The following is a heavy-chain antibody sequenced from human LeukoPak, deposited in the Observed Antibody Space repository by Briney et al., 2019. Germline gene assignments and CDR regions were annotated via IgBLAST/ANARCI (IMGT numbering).Heavy chain of an antibody. D-gene: IGHD3-22*01. J-gene: IGHJ5*02. V-gene: IGHV1-2*02. CDR1: GYTFTDLY. CDR2: INPNSGGT. Sequence: ASVKVSCKASGYTFTDLYIHWARQAPGQGLEWMGWINPNSGGTNYAQKFQGRVTMTRDTSISTAYMDLSRLRSDDTAVYYCARGVLAGYDSSGYPFYNWFDPWGQGTLVTVSS. CDR3: ARGVLAGYDSSGYPFYNWFDP.